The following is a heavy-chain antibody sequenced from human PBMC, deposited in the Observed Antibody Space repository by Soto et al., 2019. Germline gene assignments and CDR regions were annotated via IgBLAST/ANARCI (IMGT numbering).Heavy chain of an antibody. V-gene: IGHV3-30*18. Sequence: GGSLRLSCAASGFTFSSFVMHWVRQAPGKGLEWVAVISFDGSNKYYADSVKGRFTISRDNSKNTLFLQMNSLRADDTAVYYCANHYSSTWYPYYFDYWGQGTLVTVSS. CDR1: GFTFSSFV. CDR3: ANHYSSTWYPYYFDY. CDR2: ISFDGSNK. D-gene: IGHD6-13*01. J-gene: IGHJ4*02.